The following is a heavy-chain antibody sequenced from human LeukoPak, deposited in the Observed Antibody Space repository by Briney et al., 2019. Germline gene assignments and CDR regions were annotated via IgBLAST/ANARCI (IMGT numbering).Heavy chain of an antibody. J-gene: IGHJ4*02. Sequence: GGSLRLSCAASGFIFSSYSMNWVRQAPGKGLEWISYISSSSSTIYYADSVKGRFTISRDNAKNSLYLQMNSLRAEDTAVYYCARASYYDSSGYYDYWGQGTLVTVSS. CDR3: ARASYYDSSGYYDY. CDR2: ISSSSSTI. V-gene: IGHV3-48*01. CDR1: GFIFSSYS. D-gene: IGHD3-22*01.